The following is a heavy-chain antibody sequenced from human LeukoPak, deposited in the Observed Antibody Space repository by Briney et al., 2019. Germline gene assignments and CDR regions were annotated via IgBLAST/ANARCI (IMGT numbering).Heavy chain of an antibody. CDR1: GGTFSSYA. CDR2: IIPIFGTA. V-gene: IGHV1-69*13. CDR3: ARGRWGYSYGQGYYMDV. J-gene: IGHJ6*03. Sequence: ASVKVSCKASGGTFSSYAISWVRQAPGQGLEWMGGIIPIFGTANYAQKFQGRVTITADESTSTAYMELSSLRSGDTAVYYCARGRWGYSYGQGYYMDVWGKGTTVTVSS. D-gene: IGHD5-18*01.